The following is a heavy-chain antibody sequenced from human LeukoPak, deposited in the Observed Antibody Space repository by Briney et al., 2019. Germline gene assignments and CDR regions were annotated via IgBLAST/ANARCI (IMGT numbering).Heavy chain of an antibody. Sequence: SGGSLRLSCAASGFTFSMYWMSWVRQAPGKGLEWVANIKQDGGEKYYVDSVKGRFTISRDNAKNSLYLQMNSLRAEDTAVYYCARDYYDSSGYTLRANWGQGTLVTVSS. J-gene: IGHJ4*02. V-gene: IGHV3-7*01. CDR3: ARDYYDSSGYTLRAN. CDR1: GFTFSMYW. CDR2: IKQDGGEK. D-gene: IGHD3-22*01.